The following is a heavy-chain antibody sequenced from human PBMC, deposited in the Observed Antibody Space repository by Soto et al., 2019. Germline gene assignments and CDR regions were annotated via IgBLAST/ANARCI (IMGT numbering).Heavy chain of an antibody. D-gene: IGHD3-10*01. V-gene: IGHV3-33*06. CDR1: GFTFRSYG. J-gene: IGHJ4*02. CDR2: IWYDGSNK. Sequence: QVQLVESGGGVVQPGRSLRLSCTASGFTFRSYGMHWVRQAPGKGLEWVAVIWYDGSNKYYADSVKGRFTISRDNSKNTLYLQMKSLRAEDTAMYFCAKDGEVLGSLYYFDYWGQGTLVAVSS. CDR3: AKDGEVLGSLYYFDY.